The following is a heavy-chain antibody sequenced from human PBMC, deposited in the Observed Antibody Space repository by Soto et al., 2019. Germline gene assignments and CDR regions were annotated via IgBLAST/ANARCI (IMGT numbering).Heavy chain of an antibody. J-gene: IGHJ4*02. Sequence: EVQLVESGGGLFQPGGPLRLSCAASGFSVRRNYMSWARRAPGKGLEWVSVIYSGGGTYYADSVKGRFTISRDNSKNTLYLQMNSLRAEDTAVYYCASNSDRGYWGQGTLVTVSS. D-gene: IGHD3-10*01. CDR3: ASNSDRGY. CDR2: IYSGGGT. V-gene: IGHV3-66*01. CDR1: GFSVRRNY.